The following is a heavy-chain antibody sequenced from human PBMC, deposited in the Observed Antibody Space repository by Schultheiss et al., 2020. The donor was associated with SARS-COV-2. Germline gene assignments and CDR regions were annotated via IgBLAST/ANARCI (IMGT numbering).Heavy chain of an antibody. CDR3: ARDPSSGHSSGYYYYGMDV. V-gene: IGHV4-61*01. CDR1: GGSISSSSYY. D-gene: IGHD3-22*01. Sequence: SETLSLTCTVSGGSISSSSYYWGWIRQPPGKGLEWIGYIYYSGSTNYNPSLKSRVTISVDTSKNQFSLKLSSVTAADTAVYYCARDPSSGHSSGYYYYGMDVWGQGTTVTVSS. CDR2: IYYSGST. J-gene: IGHJ6*02.